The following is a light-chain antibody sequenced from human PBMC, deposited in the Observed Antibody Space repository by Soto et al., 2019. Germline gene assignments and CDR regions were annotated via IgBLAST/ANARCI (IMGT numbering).Light chain of an antibody. CDR2: DAS. CDR3: QQYDNLLPIT. V-gene: IGKV1-33*01. CDR1: QDIAKN. Sequence: IQMTQSPSSLSASVGDRVTITCQASQDIAKNLNWYQQKPGKAPKLLIYDASSLQTGVPSRFSGSGSATHFTFTISSLQSEDIATYYCQQYDNLLPITFDQGTRLEIK. J-gene: IGKJ5*01.